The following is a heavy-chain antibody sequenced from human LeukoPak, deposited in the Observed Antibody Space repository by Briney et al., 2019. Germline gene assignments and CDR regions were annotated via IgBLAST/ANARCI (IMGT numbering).Heavy chain of an antibody. D-gene: IGHD5-24*01. J-gene: IGHJ4*02. CDR2: INHSGST. CDR1: GGSFSGYY. Sequence: PSETLSHTCAVYGGSFSGYYWSWIRQPPGKGLEWIGEINHSGSTNYNPSLKSRVTISVDTSKNQFSLELSSVTAADTAVYYCARKRGWLQLRYFDYWGQGTLVTVSS. CDR3: ARKRGWLQLRYFDY. V-gene: IGHV4-34*01.